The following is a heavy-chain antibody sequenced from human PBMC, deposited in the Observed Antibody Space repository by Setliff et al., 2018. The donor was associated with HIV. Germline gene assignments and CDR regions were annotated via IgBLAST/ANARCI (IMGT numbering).Heavy chain of an antibody. D-gene: IGHD1-20*01. CDR1: GGSISSGTYY. Sequence: PSQTLSLTCSVSGGSISSGTYYWSWIRQPPGKRLEWIGYIYYSGSTNYNPSLKSRVTISVDTSKNQFSLKLSSVTAADTAVYYCAGCITGTTHWFDPWGQGTLVTVSS. V-gene: IGHV4-61*01. CDR3: AGCITGTTHWFDP. CDR2: IYYSGST. J-gene: IGHJ5*02.